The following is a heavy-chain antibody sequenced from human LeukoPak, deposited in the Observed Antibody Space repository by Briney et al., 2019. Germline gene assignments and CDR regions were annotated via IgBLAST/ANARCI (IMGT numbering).Heavy chain of an antibody. Sequence: SETLSLTCTVSGGSISSYYWSWIRQPPGKGLEWMGYIYYSGTTSYSPSLKSRVTIAVDTSKNQFSLKLSSVTAADTAVYYCARDRGRPDYFDYWCQGTLVTVSS. V-gene: IGHV4-59*01. CDR3: ARDRGRPDYFDY. D-gene: IGHD2-2*01. J-gene: IGHJ4*02. CDR2: IYYSGTT. CDR1: GGSISSYY.